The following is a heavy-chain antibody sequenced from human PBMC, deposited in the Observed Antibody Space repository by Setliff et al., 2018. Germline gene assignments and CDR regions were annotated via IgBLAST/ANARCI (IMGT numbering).Heavy chain of an antibody. D-gene: IGHD3-10*01. CDR2: ISAYNGNT. Sequence: ASVKVSCKASGYTFTSYGISWVRQAPGQGLEWMGWISAYNGNTNYAQKLQGRVTMTTDTSTSTAYMELRSLRSGDTAVYYCARVESMVRGKNILRHFDYWGQGIQVTVSS. J-gene: IGHJ4*02. CDR1: GYTFTSYG. CDR3: ARVESMVRGKNILRHFDY. V-gene: IGHV1-18*01.